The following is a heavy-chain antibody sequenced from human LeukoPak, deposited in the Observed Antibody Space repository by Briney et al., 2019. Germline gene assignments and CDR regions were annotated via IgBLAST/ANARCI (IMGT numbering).Heavy chain of an antibody. CDR3: AISFSGSHFDY. J-gene: IGHJ4*02. CDR1: GFTLSSYA. Sequence: GGSLRLSCAASGFTLSSYAMSWVRQAPGKGLEWVSSISSSSSYIYYADSVKGRFTISRDNAKDSLYLQMNSLRAEDTAVYYCAISFSGSHFDYWGQGTLVTVSS. V-gene: IGHV3-21*01. D-gene: IGHD3-22*01. CDR2: ISSSSSYI.